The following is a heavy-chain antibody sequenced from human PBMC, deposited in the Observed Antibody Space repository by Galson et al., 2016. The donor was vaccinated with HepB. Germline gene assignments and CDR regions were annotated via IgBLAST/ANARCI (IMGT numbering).Heavy chain of an antibody. Sequence: SLRLSCAASGFTFDDYAMHWVRQAPGKGLEWVSGISWNSGSIGYADSVKGRFTISRDNANNSLYLQMNSLRAEDTALYYCATFPSRDYDVLTVSTDYWGQGTLVTVSS. CDR3: ATFPSRDYDVLTVSTDY. D-gene: IGHD3-9*01. J-gene: IGHJ4*02. CDR1: GFTFDDYA. CDR2: ISWNSGSI. V-gene: IGHV3-9*01.